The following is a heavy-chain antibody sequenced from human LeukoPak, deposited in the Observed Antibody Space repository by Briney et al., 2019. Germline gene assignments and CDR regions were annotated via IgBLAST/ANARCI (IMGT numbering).Heavy chain of an antibody. CDR1: GYTFTSYV. V-gene: IGHV1-8*03. CDR2: MNPNSGTT. D-gene: IGHD4-23*01. Sequence: ASVKVSCKASGYTFTSYVINWVRQATGQGLEWMGWMNPNSGTTGYAQKFQGRITITRNTSISTAYMELSSLRSEDTAVYYCARVDGVTNFDYWGQGTLVTVSS. J-gene: IGHJ4*02. CDR3: ARVDGVTNFDY.